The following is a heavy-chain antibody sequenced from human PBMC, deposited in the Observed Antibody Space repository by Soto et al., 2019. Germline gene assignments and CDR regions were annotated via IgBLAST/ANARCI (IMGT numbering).Heavy chain of an antibody. CDR3: ARVVDTAIWFDY. D-gene: IGHD5-18*01. CDR1: GGSISSYY. V-gene: IGHV4-59*01. CDR2: IYYSGST. J-gene: IGHJ4*02. Sequence: SETLSLTCTVSGGSISSYYWSWIRQPPGKGLEWIGYIYYSGSTNYNPSLKSRVTISVDTSKNQFSLKLSSVTAADTAVYYCARVVDTAIWFDYWGQGTLVTVSS.